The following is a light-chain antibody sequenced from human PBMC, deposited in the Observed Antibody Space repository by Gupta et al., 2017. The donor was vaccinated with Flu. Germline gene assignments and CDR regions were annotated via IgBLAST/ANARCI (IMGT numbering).Light chain of an antibody. CDR3: QQYYSTPRT. V-gene: IGKV4-1*01. Sequence: DIVMTQSSDSLAVSLGERATINCKSSQSVLYSSNNKNYLAWYQQKPGQPPNLLIYWASTRRSGVPDRFSGSGSGTDFTLTISSLQAEDVAVYYCQQYYSTPRTFGQGTKVEVK. CDR1: QSVLYSSNNKNY. CDR2: WAS. J-gene: IGKJ1*01.